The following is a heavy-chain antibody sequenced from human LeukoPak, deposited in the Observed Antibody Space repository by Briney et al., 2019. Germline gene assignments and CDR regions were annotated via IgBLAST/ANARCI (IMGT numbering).Heavy chain of an antibody. CDR2: ISSSSSYI. V-gene: IGHV3-21*01. Sequence: GGSLRLSCAASGFTFSSYSMNWVRQAPGKGLEWVSSISSSSSYIYYADSVKGRFTISRDNAKNSLYLQMNSLRAEDTAVYYCARDRHGAGYYMDVWGKGTTVTVSS. CDR3: ARDRHGAGYYMDV. CDR1: GFTFSSYS. J-gene: IGHJ6*03. D-gene: IGHD6-19*01.